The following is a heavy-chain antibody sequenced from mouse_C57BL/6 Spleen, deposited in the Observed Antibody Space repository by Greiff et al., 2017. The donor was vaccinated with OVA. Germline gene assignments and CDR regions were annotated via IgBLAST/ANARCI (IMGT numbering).Heavy chain of an antibody. CDR1: GYTFTDYY. J-gene: IGHJ4*01. V-gene: IGHV1-26*01. Sequence: EVQLQQSGPELVKPGASVKISCKASGYTFTDYYMNWVKQSHGKSLEWIGDINPNNGGTSYNQKFKGKATLTVDKSSSTAYMELRSLTSEDSAVYYCARVKDGYMDYWGQGTSVTVSS. CDR2: INPNNGGT. CDR3: ARVKDGYMDY. D-gene: IGHD2-3*01.